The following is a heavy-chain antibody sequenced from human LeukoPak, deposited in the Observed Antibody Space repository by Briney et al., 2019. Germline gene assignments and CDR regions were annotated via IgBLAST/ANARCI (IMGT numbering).Heavy chain of an antibody. CDR3: ASRTFLLDY. Sequence: PGGSLTLSCEGSGFSVGSKYMNWVRQAPGKGLEWVSILYSGGGTYYADSVKGRFTVSRDSSKNTLYLHMNSLRVEDTAVYYCASRTFLLDYWGQGTLVTVSS. CDR2: LYSGGGT. D-gene: IGHD2/OR15-2a*01. J-gene: IGHJ4*02. CDR1: GFSVGSKY. V-gene: IGHV3-53*01.